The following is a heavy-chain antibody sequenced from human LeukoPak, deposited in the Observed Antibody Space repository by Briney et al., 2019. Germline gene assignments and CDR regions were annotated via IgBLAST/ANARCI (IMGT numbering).Heavy chain of an antibody. V-gene: IGHV1-69*06. CDR2: IIPIFGTA. J-gene: IGHJ4*02. Sequence: GASVKVSCKASGGIFSSYAISWVRQAPGQGLEWMGGIIPIFGTANYAQKFQGRVTITADKSTSTAYMELSSLRSEDTAVYYCARDTAMVRFDYWGQGTLVTVSS. CDR1: GGIFSSYA. CDR3: ARDTAMVRFDY. D-gene: IGHD5-18*01.